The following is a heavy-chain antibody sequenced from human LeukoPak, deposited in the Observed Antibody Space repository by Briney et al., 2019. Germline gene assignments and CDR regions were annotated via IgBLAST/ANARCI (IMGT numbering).Heavy chain of an antibody. CDR1: GYTFTGYY. Sequence: ASVKVSCKTSGYTFTGYYMHWVRQAPGQGLEWMGWINPNSGGTNYAQKFQGRVTMTRDTSISTAYMELSRLRSDDTAVYYCARAHCSGGSCYEAWFDPWGQGTLVTVSS. CDR3: ARAHCSGGSCYEAWFDP. V-gene: IGHV1-2*02. D-gene: IGHD2-15*01. J-gene: IGHJ5*02. CDR2: INPNSGGT.